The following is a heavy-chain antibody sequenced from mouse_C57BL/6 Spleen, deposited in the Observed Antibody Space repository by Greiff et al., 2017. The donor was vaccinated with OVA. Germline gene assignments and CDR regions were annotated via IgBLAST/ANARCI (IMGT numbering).Heavy chain of an antibody. V-gene: IGHV1-76*01. J-gene: IGHJ2*01. Sequence: LVESGAELVRPGASVKLSCKASGYTFTDYYINWVKQRPGQGLEWIARIYPGSGNTYYNEKFKGKATLTAEKSSSTAYMQLSSLTSEDSAVYFCARDYGSSYDYFDYWGQGTTLTVSS. CDR1: GYTFTDYY. D-gene: IGHD1-1*01. CDR2: IYPGSGNT. CDR3: ARDYGSSYDYFDY.